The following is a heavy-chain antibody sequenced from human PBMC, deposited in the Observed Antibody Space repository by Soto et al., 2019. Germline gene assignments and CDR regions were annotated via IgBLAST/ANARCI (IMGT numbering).Heavy chain of an antibody. CDR1: GGSFSGYY. V-gene: IGHV4-34*01. CDR3: ARGRILWFGEYVNWFDP. Sequence: SETLSLTCAVYGGSFSGYYWSWIRQPPGKGLEWIGEINHSGSTNYNPSLKSRVTISVDTSKNQFSLKLSSVTAADTAVYYCARGRILWFGEYVNWFDPWGQGNLVTVSS. CDR2: INHSGST. D-gene: IGHD3-10*01. J-gene: IGHJ5*02.